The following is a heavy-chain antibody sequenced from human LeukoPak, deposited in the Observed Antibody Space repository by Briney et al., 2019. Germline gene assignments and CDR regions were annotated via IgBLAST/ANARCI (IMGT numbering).Heavy chain of an antibody. CDR3: ARDQGSEYSSSHGMDV. CDR1: GFTFSSYW. J-gene: IGHJ6*02. V-gene: IGHV3-7*03. D-gene: IGHD6-6*01. Sequence: GGSLRLSCAASGFTFSSYWMNWARQAPGKGLEWVASINHNGNVNYYVDSVKGRFTISRDNAKNSLYLQMSNLRAEDTAVYFCARDQGSEYSSSHGMDVWGQGTTVTVSS. CDR2: INHNGNVN.